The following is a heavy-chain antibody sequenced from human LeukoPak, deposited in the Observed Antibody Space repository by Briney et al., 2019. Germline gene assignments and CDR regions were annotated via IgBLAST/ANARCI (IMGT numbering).Heavy chain of an antibody. Sequence: GESLKISCKGSGYSFTNYWIGWLRQMPGKGLEWMGIIYPGDSDTRYSPSFQGQVTISADKSISTAYLQWSSLKASDTAMYYCARHRPYSSGWRHFDYWGQGTLVTVSS. D-gene: IGHD6-19*01. CDR2: IYPGDSDT. J-gene: IGHJ4*02. V-gene: IGHV5-51*01. CDR1: GYSFTNYW. CDR3: ARHRPYSSGWRHFDY.